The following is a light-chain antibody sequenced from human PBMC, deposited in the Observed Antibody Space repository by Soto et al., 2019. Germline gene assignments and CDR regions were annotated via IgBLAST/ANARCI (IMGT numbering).Light chain of an antibody. CDR3: SSYTSSSTVV. CDR2: DVS. CDR1: SSDVGGYNY. V-gene: IGLV2-14*01. J-gene: IGLJ2*01. Sequence: QSALTQPASVSGSPGQSITISCTGTSSDVGGYNYVSWYQQHPGKAPKLMIYDVSNRPSGVSNRFSGSKSGNTASLTISGLQAEEEADYYYSSYTSSSTVVFGGGTKLTVL.